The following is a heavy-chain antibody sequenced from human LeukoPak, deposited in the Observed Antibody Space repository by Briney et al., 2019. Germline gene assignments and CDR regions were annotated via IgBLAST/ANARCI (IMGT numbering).Heavy chain of an antibody. V-gene: IGHV3-23*01. CDR1: GFTFSSYA. D-gene: IGHD5-24*01. J-gene: IGHJ4*02. CDR2: IRGGGAST. Sequence: GGSLRLSCAASGFTFSSYAMTWVRQALGKGLEWVSTIRGGGASTYYADSVKGRFTISRDNSKNTLFLQMNSLRAEDTAVYYCAKDQADGYTNYGDYWGQGTLVTVSS. CDR3: AKDQADGYTNYGDY.